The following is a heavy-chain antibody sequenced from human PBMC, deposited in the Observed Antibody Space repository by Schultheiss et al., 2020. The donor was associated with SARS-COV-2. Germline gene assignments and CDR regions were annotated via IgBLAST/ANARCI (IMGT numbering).Heavy chain of an antibody. Sequence: GESLKISCAASEFNFTHYPMNWVRQAPGKGLEWVSRISSDGSSTSYADSVEGRFTISRDNAKNTLYLQLNSLRGEDTAVYYCVRGSNDWYGIDYWGQGTLVTVSS. J-gene: IGHJ4*02. CDR2: ISSDGSST. V-gene: IGHV3-74*01. D-gene: IGHD6-19*01. CDR3: VRGSNDWYGIDY. CDR1: EFNFTHYP.